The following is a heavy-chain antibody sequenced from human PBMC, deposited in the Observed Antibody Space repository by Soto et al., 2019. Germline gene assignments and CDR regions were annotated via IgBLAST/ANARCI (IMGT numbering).Heavy chain of an antibody. Sequence: QVKLVQSGAEVKKPGASVKVSCKAPGYIFPSCTISWVRQAPGQGLEWMGWISAYSGNIKDAQKFQGRFTMTTDTSTSTAYMELRSLTSDDTAMYYCAIANYGDNDYWGQGTLVTVSS. D-gene: IGHD4-17*01. V-gene: IGHV1-18*01. CDR2: ISAYSGNI. CDR3: AIANYGDNDY. J-gene: IGHJ4*02. CDR1: GYIFPSCT.